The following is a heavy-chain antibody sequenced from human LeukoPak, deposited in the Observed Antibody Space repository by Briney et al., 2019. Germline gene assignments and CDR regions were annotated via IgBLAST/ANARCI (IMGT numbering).Heavy chain of an antibody. D-gene: IGHD3-9*01. CDR3: ARMGKVDYDILTGYFPKLNNWFDP. Sequence: GGSLRLSCAASGFTFSSYGMHWVRQAPGKGLEWVAVIWYDGSNKYYADSVKGRFTISRDNSKNTLYLQMNSLRAEDTAVYYCARMGKVDYDILTGYFPKLNNWFDPWGQGTLVTVSS. V-gene: IGHV3-33*01. J-gene: IGHJ5*02. CDR2: IWYDGSNK. CDR1: GFTFSSYG.